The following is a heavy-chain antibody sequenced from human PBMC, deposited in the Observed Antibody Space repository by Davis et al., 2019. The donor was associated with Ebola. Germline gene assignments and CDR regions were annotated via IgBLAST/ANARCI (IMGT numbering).Heavy chain of an antibody. J-gene: IGHJ6*04. Sequence: AASVKVSCKASGYTFTSYAMNWVRQAPGQGLEWMGWISAYNGNTNYAQKLQGRVTMTTDTSTSTAYMELRSLRSDDTAVYYCARDKKYSSYYYYYGMDVWGKGTTVTVSS. D-gene: IGHD6-6*01. CDR2: ISAYNGNT. CDR1: GYTFTSYA. CDR3: ARDKKYSSYYYYYGMDV. V-gene: IGHV1-18*01.